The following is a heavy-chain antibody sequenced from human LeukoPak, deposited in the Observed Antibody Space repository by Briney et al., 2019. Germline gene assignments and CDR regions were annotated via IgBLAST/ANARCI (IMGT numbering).Heavy chain of an antibody. Sequence: SETLSLTCTVSGGSIRSSSYYWGGIRQPPGKGLEWIGSIYYSGSTYYNPSLKSRVTISVDTSTNQVSLRLSSVTAADTAVYCCASGHYDSSGYYYPFDYWGQGTLVTVSS. CDR1: GGSIRSSSYY. CDR2: IYYSGST. V-gene: IGHV4-39*01. CDR3: ASGHYDSSGYYYPFDY. D-gene: IGHD3-22*01. J-gene: IGHJ4*02.